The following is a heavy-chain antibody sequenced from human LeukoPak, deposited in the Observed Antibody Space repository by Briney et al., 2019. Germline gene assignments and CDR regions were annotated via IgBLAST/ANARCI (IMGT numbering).Heavy chain of an antibody. D-gene: IGHD3-10*01. CDR1: GFTFSNYE. J-gene: IGHJ4*02. V-gene: IGHV3-48*03. CDR2: INSGGSTM. Sequence: GGSLRLSCAAPGFTFSNYEMNWVRQAPGKGLQWVSYINSGGSTMYYADSVKGRFTISRDNAKNSLYLQMNSLRAEDTAVYYCARGVGLDYWGQGTLVTVSS. CDR3: ARGVGLDY.